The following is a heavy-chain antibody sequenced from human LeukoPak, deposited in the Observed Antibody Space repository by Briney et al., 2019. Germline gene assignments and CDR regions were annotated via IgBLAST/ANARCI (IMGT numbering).Heavy chain of an antibody. D-gene: IGHD3-16*01. J-gene: IGHJ3*02. CDR1: GFTVSSNY. CDR2: TYSDGST. Sequence: GGFLRLSCAASGFTVSSNYMSWVRQAPGKGLGWASLTYSDGSTYYADSVKGRFTISRDNSENSLYLQMNPLRAEDTAVYYCARGENGIGAAFDIWGQGTMVTVSS. V-gene: IGHV3-53*01. CDR3: ARGENGIGAAFDI.